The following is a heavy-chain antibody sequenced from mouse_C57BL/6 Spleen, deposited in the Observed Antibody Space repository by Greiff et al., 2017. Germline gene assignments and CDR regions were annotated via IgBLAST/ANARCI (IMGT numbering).Heavy chain of an antibody. V-gene: IGHV14-1*01. J-gene: IGHJ2*01. CDR1: GFNIKDYY. Sequence: EVQLQQSGAELVRPGASVKLSCTASGFNIKDYYMHWVKQRPEQGLEWIGRIDPEDGDTEYAPKFQGKATMTADTSSNTAYLPLSSLTSEDTAVYYCTLTTVVATGIDYWGQGTTLTVSS. D-gene: IGHD1-1*01. CDR2: IDPEDGDT. CDR3: TLTTVVATGIDY.